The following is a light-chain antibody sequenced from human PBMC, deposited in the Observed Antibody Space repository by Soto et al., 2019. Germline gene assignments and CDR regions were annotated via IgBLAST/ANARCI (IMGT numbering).Light chain of an antibody. Sequence: EIVLTQSPATLSLSPGDRATLSCGASQSVRSSYVAWYQQKAGLAPRLLIYDGSSRASGIPDRFSGSGSGTDFTLTIGRLEPEDFALYYCQQYDNSAPLSFGGGPKV. CDR1: QSVRSSY. V-gene: IGKV3D-20*01. J-gene: IGKJ4*01. CDR2: DGS. CDR3: QQYDNSAPLS.